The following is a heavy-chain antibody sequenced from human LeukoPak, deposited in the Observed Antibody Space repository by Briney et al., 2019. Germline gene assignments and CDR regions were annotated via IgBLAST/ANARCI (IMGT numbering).Heavy chain of an antibody. Sequence: GASVKVSCKASGGTFSSYAISWVRQAPGQGLEWMGGIIPIFGTANYAQKFQGRVTMTRDTSTSTVYMELSSLRSEDTAVYYCAREVGYDILTGYYDYGMDVWGQGTTVTVSS. CDR3: AREVGYDILTGYYDYGMDV. V-gene: IGHV1-69*05. CDR1: GGTFSSYA. CDR2: IIPIFGTA. J-gene: IGHJ6*02. D-gene: IGHD3-9*01.